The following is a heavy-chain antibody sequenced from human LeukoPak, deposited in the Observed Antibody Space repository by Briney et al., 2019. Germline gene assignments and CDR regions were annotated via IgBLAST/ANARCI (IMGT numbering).Heavy chain of an antibody. CDR2: ISSSGSTI. Sequence: GGSLRLSCAASGFTFSSYEMNWVRQAPGKGLEWVSYISSSGSTIYYADSVKGRFTISRDNAKNSLYLQMNSLRAEDTAVYYCAREGTVTTSHFDYWGQGTLVTVSS. CDR3: AREGTVTTSHFDY. J-gene: IGHJ4*02. CDR1: GFTFSSYE. D-gene: IGHD4-17*01. V-gene: IGHV3-48*03.